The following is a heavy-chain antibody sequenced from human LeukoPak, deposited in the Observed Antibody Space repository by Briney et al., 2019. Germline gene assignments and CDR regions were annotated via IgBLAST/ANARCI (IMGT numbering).Heavy chain of an antibody. CDR3: ARKSRGYYYMDV. Sequence: SETLSLTCTVSGGSISSSSYYWGWIRQPPGKGLEWIGSIYYSGSTYYNPSLKSRVTISVDTSKNKFSLKLSSVTAADTAVYYCARKSRGYYYMDVWGKGTTVTVSS. V-gene: IGHV4-39*01. J-gene: IGHJ6*03. D-gene: IGHD3-10*01. CDR1: GGSISSSSYY. CDR2: IYYSGST.